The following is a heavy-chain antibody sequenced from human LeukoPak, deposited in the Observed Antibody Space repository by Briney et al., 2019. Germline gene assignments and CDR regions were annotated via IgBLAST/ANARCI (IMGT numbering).Heavy chain of an antibody. CDR1: GYTLTSYS. CDR3: ARAPYYYDSSGYSYNWFDP. CDR2: INPNSGGT. D-gene: IGHD3-22*01. V-gene: IGHV1-2*02. Sequence: ASVKVSCKASGYTLTSYSMNWVRQAPGQGLEWMGWINPNSGGTNYAQKFQGRVTMTRDTSISTAYMELSRLRSDDTAVYYCARAPYYYDSSGYSYNWFDPWGQGTLVTVSS. J-gene: IGHJ5*02.